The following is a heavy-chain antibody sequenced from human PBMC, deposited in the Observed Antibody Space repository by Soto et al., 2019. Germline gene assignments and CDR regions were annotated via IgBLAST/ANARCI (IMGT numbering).Heavy chain of an antibody. J-gene: IGHJ4*02. V-gene: IGHV1-46*01. Sequence: QVQLVQSGAEVKKPGASVRGSCKASGYTFTTYDINWVRQAPGLGLEWMGIITPGGGITRYAQKFKGRITMTRDTSTNTVYMELSSVRSEDTAMYSFVKVISELVRRYFDTWGRGTLVTVTS. CDR1: GYTFTTYD. D-gene: IGHD3-10*01. CDR2: ITPGGGIT. CDR3: VKVISELVRRYFDT.